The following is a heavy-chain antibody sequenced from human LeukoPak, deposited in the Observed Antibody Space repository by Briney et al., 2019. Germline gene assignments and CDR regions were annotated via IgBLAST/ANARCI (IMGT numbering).Heavy chain of an antibody. CDR2: ISAYNGNT. V-gene: IGHV1-18*01. Sequence: GASVKVSCKASGYTFTSYGISWVRQAPGQGLEWMGWISAYNGNTNYAQKLQGRVTMTTDTSTSTAYMELRSLRSDDTAVYYCARAPARHYDSSGLPGYWGQGTLVTVSS. J-gene: IGHJ4*02. CDR3: ARAPARHYDSSGLPGY. D-gene: IGHD3-22*01. CDR1: GYTFTSYG.